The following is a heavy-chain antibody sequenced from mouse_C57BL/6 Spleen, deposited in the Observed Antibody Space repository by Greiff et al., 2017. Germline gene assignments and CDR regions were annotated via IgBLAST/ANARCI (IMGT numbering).Heavy chain of an antibody. J-gene: IGHJ3*01. CDR3: ARLDGGASAWFAY. D-gene: IGHD1-1*02. CDR1: GYTFTSYG. Sequence: VQLQQSGAELARPGASVQLSCKASGYTFTSYGISWVKQRTGQGLEWIGEIYPRSGNTYYNEKFKGKATLTADKSSSTAYMELRSLTSEDSAVYFCARLDGGASAWFAYWGQGTLVTVSA. CDR2: IYPRSGNT. V-gene: IGHV1-81*01.